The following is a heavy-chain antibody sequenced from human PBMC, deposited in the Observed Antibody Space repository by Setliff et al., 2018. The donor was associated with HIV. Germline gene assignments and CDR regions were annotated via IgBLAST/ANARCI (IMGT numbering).Heavy chain of an antibody. D-gene: IGHD3-3*01. CDR1: GDSISSGGYY. CDR3: ARDRGYYNFWSGYPSAPGPNWFDP. J-gene: IGHJ5*02. CDR2: IYTSGST. V-gene: IGHV4-61*02. Sequence: SETLSLTCTVSGDSISSGGYYWSWIRQPAGKGLEWIGRIYTSGSTNYNPSLKSRVTMSVDTSKNQFSLKLSSVTAADTAVYYCARDRGYYNFWSGYPSAPGPNWFDPWGQGTLVTVSS.